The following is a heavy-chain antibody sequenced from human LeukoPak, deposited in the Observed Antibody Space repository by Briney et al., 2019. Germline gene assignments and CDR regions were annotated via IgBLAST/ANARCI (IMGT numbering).Heavy chain of an antibody. D-gene: IGHD3-16*02. CDR3: ARAEIKLYNQRRYYFDY. CDR2: INHSGST. J-gene: IGHJ4*02. V-gene: IGHV4-34*01. CDR1: GRSFSGYY. Sequence: SETLSLTCAVYGRSFSGYYWSWIRQPPGKGLEWIGEINHSGSTNYNPSLKSRVTISVDTSKNQFSLKLSSVTAADTAVYYCARAEIKLYNQRRYYFDYWGQGTLFTVSS.